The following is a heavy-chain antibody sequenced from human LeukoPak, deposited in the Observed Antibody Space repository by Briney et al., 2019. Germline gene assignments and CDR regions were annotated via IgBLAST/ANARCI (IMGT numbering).Heavy chain of an antibody. V-gene: IGHV1-2*02. Sequence: GASVKVSCKASGYTFTGYYMHWVRQAPGQGLEWMGWINPNSGGTSYAQKLQGRVTMTRDTSISTAYMELSSLRSDDTAVYYCARYLSSSWYSVDYWGQGTLVTVSS. CDR2: INPNSGGT. D-gene: IGHD6-13*01. CDR1: GYTFTGYY. J-gene: IGHJ4*02. CDR3: ARYLSSSWYSVDY.